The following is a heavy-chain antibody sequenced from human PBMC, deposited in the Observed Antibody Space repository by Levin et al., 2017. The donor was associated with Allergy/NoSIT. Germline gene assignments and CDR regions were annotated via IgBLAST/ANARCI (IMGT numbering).Heavy chain of an antibody. D-gene: IGHD6-13*01. Sequence: PGGSLRLSCEASGFTVSSNYMSWVRQAPGKGMEWVSVIYSGGSTYYADSVKGRFTISRDNSKNTLYLQINSLRAEDTAVYYCARPPAGTNYYYMDVWGKGTTVTVSS. CDR2: IYSGGST. CDR1: GFTVSSNY. V-gene: IGHV3-53*01. CDR3: ARPPAGTNYYYMDV. J-gene: IGHJ6*03.